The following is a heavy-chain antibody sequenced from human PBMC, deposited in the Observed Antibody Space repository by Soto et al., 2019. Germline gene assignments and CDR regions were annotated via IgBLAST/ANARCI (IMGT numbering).Heavy chain of an antibody. D-gene: IGHD3-10*01. CDR2: VNPIVSMS. CDR3: ASSYGTGYRAFDY. Sequence: QVQLVQSGAEVKRPGSSVTVSCKASGDTFNFYSINWVRQAPGLGLEWMGRVNPIVSMSNYAQKFQCRVTITADKSKSTDYMELSSLRSEYTAIYYCASSYGTGYRAFDYWGQGALVTVSS. CDR1: GDTFNFYS. J-gene: IGHJ4*02. V-gene: IGHV1-69*02.